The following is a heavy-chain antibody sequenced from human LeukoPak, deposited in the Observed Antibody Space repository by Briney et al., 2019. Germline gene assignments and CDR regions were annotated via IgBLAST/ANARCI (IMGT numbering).Heavy chain of an antibody. CDR2: IKQDGSEK. Sequence: LXLSXAASGLTFSNYWMDWVRQAPGKGPEWVANIKQDGSEKNYVDSVKGRFITSRDNAKNSLYLQMNTLRADDTAVYYCARDGFGTGSNWGQGTLVTVSS. CDR1: GLTFSNYW. V-gene: IGHV3-7*03. J-gene: IGHJ4*02. D-gene: IGHD3-16*01. CDR3: ARDGFGTGSN.